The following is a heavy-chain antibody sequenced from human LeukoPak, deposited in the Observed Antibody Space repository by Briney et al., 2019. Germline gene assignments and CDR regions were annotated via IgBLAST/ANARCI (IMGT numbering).Heavy chain of an antibody. Sequence: SETLSLICAVYGGSFSGYYWSWIRQPPGKGLEWIGEINHSGSTNYNPSLKSRVTISVDTSKNQFSLKLSSVTAADTAVYYCARTGSYYYYYMDVWGKGTTVTVSS. J-gene: IGHJ6*03. V-gene: IGHV4-34*01. CDR3: ARTGSYYYYYMDV. D-gene: IGHD3-10*01. CDR2: INHSGST. CDR1: GGSFSGYY.